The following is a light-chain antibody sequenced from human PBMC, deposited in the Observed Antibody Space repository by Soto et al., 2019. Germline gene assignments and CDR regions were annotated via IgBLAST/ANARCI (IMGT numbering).Light chain of an antibody. Sequence: DIVLTQSPGTLSLSPGDRATLSCRASQSVSSNSLAWYQQKPGQAPRLLIYLASIRATGIPDRFSGSGSETDFTLTINRLEPEDFEVYYCQQYGSSPRTFGQGTTVEVK. V-gene: IGKV3-20*01. CDR3: QQYGSSPRT. J-gene: IGKJ1*01. CDR2: LAS. CDR1: QSVSSNS.